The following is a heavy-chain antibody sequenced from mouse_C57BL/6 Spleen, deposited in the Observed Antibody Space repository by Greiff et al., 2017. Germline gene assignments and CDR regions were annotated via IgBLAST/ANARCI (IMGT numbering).Heavy chain of an antibody. V-gene: IGHV1-18*01. CDR1: GYTFTDYN. D-gene: IGHD2-3*01. J-gene: IGHJ3*01. CDR3: ARGGGDGYYAWFAY. Sequence: EVQLQQSGPELVKPGASVKIPCKASGYTFTDYNMDWVKQSHGKSLEWIGDINPNNGGTIYNQKFKGKATLTVDKSSSTAYMALRSLTSEDTAVYYCARGGGDGYYAWFAYWGQGTLVTVSA. CDR2: INPNNGGT.